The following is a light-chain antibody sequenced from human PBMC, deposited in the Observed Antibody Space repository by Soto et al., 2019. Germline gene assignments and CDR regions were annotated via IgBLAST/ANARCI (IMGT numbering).Light chain of an antibody. Sequence: DIQMTQSPSTLSGSVGDRVTITCRASQTISSWLAWYQQKPGKAPKLLIYKASTLKSGVPSRFSGSVSGTEFTLTISSLQPDDFATYYCQHYNSYSEALGQGTKVDIK. CDR3: QHYNSYSEA. CDR1: QTISSW. J-gene: IGKJ1*01. V-gene: IGKV1-5*03. CDR2: KAS.